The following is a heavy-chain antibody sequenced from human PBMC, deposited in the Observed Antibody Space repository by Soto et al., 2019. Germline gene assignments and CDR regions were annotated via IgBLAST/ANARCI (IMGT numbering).Heavy chain of an antibody. CDR3: ASGIQLWLRRINDGYSG. D-gene: IGHD5-18*01. CDR1: GGTFSTYA. V-gene: IGHV1-69*05. CDR2: IIPMFGTA. Sequence: QVQLVQSGVEEKKPESSVKVSCKAPGGTFSTYAISWVRQAPGQGLEWMGGIIPMFGTANYAQRFQARVTITTDESTNTVSVELSGLRSDDSAVYFCASGIQLWLRRINDGYSGWGQGTLVTVSS. J-gene: IGHJ4*02.